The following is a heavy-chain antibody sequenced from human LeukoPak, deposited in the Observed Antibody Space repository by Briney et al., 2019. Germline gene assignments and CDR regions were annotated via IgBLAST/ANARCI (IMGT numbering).Heavy chain of an antibody. CDR2: INPSGTT. CDR3: AGAGAYRYGGGDAFDI. Sequence: ASVKVSCKASGYTFTSYYLHWLRQAPGQGLEWMGVINPSGTTGYAQKFQGRVTMTRDTSTSTVYLELSSLRSEDTAVYYCAGAGAYRYGGGDAFDIWGQGTMVTVSS. J-gene: IGHJ3*02. CDR1: GYTFTSYY. D-gene: IGHD5-18*01. V-gene: IGHV1-46*01.